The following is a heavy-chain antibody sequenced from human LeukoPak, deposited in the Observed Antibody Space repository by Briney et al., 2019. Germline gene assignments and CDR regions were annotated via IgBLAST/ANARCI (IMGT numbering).Heavy chain of an antibody. D-gene: IGHD6-13*01. J-gene: IGHJ5*02. CDR1: GGSISSSSYY. V-gene: IGHV4-39*07. Sequence: PSETLSLTCTVSGGSISSSSYYWGWIRQPPGKGLEWIGSIYHSGSTFYNPSLKSRVTISVDTSRNQFSLKLSSVTAADTAVYYCARDLTGTYWFDPWGQGTLVTVSS. CDR2: IYHSGST. CDR3: ARDLTGTYWFDP.